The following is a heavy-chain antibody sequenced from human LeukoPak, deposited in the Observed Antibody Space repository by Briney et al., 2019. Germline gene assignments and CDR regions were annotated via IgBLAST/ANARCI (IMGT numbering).Heavy chain of an antibody. CDR3: AAELYYYDSSGYSLGY. J-gene: IGHJ4*02. V-gene: IGHV3-7*01. Sequence: GGSLRLSCAASGFTFSIYSMSWVRQAPGEGLEWVANINPDGGEKHYVDSVKGRFTISRDNAKSSLYLQMNSLRADDTAVYYCAAELYYYDSSGYSLGYWGQGTLVTVSS. CDR2: INPDGGEK. D-gene: IGHD3-22*01. CDR1: GFTFSIYS.